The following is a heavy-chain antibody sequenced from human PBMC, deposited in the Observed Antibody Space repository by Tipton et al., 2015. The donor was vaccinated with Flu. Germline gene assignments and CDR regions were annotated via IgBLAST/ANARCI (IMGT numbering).Heavy chain of an antibody. CDR1: GFTFSTYE. Sequence: QLVQSGGGLVQPGRSLRLSCAASGFTFSTYEMNWVRQAPGKRLEWISAISGSGGGTYYADSVKGRFTISRDNSRNTLFLRMNSLRADDTAMYYCAKVIPEKVAGLDYWGQGTLVTVSS. D-gene: IGHD6-19*01. CDR2: ISGSGGGT. J-gene: IGHJ4*02. V-gene: IGHV3-23*04. CDR3: AKVIPEKVAGLDY.